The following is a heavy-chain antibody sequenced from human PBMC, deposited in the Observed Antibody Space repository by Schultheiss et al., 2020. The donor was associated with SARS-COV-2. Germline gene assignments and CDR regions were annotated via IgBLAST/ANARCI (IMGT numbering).Heavy chain of an antibody. CDR1: GFTVSSNY. D-gene: IGHD3-22*01. V-gene: IGHV3-53*01. CDR3: AKVRGYYYDSSGYNYEPTYFDH. J-gene: IGHJ4*02. CDR2: IYSGGST. Sequence: GGSLRLSCAASGFTVSSNYMSWVRQAPGKGLEWVSVIYSGGSTYYADSVKGRFTISRDNSMNTLYLQMNSLRAEDTAVYYCAKVRGYYYDSSGYNYEPTYFDHWGQGTLVTVSS.